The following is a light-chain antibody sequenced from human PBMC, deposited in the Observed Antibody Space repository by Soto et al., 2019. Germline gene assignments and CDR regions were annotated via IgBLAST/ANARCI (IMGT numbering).Light chain of an antibody. CDR2: GAS. J-gene: IGKJ4*01. CDR3: QQYNDRPLT. CDR1: QSVGSR. V-gene: IGKV3-15*01. Sequence: EIVMTQSPATLSVSPGERATLSCRASQSVGSRLAWYQQKPGQAPRLLIYGASTRVTSIPARFSGSGSGTEFTLTISSLQSEDFAVYYCQQYNDRPLTFGGGAKVEI.